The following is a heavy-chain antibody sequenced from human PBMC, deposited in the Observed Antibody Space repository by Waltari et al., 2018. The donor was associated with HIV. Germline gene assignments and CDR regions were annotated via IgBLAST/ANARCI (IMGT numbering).Heavy chain of an antibody. J-gene: IGHJ3*01. V-gene: IGHV4-4*02. D-gene: IGHD3-3*01. CDR3: ARVKGNYDFWSGYSGGDAFDV. Sequence: QVQLQESGPGLVKPSGTLSLTCAVSGGSISSSNWWSWVRQPPGTGLEWIGEIYHSGTINYPPALKSRVTISVDKSQNQLSLELTSMTAADTAVYYCARVKGNYDFWSGYSGGDAFDVWGQGTMVTVSS. CDR2: IYHSGTI. CDR1: GGSISSSNW.